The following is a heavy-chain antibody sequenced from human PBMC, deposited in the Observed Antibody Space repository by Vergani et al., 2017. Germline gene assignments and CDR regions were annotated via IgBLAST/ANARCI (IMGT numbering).Heavy chain of an antibody. J-gene: IGHJ4*02. CDR1: GFALNRHA. Sequence: QVQLVESGGGVVQPGTSLRLSCVVSGFALNRHAMYWVRQAPGKGLEWVVGISFDGTNEYYPDLVKGRFTISRDIAKNTLYLQVRSLRLDDTGVYHCVRDRGLCAGGRGYTEALDYWGQGTPVTVSS. D-gene: IGHD6-25*01. CDR2: ISFDGTNE. V-gene: IGHV3-30-3*01. CDR3: VRDRGLCAGGRGYTEALDY.